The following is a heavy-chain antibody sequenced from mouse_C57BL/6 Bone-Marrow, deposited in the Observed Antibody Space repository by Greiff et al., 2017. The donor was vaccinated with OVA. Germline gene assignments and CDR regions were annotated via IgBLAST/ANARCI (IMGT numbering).Heavy chain of an antibody. V-gene: IGHV14-4*01. CDR3: TTGGSSYLAWFAY. Sequence: VQLQQSGAELVRPGASVKLSCTASGFNIKDDYMHWVKQRPEQGLEWIGWIDPENGDTEYASKFQGKATITADTSSNTAYLQLSSLTSEDTAVYYCTTGGSSYLAWFAYWGQGTSVTVSS. D-gene: IGHD1-1*01. CDR2: IDPENGDT. J-gene: IGHJ4*01. CDR1: GFNIKDDY.